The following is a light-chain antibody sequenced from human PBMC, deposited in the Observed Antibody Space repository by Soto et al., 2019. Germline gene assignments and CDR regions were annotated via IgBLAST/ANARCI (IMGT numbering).Light chain of an antibody. J-gene: IGKJ1*01. CDR3: HQYDNSPWT. CDR1: QSIDSNY. V-gene: IGKV3-20*01. Sequence: EVVLTQSPGTLSLSLGERATLSCRASQSIDSNYLSWYQQKPGQAPRLLIYGASSRATGIPDRFSGSGSGTDFTLTITRLEPEDFAVYYCHQYDNSPWTFGQGTKVDIK. CDR2: GAS.